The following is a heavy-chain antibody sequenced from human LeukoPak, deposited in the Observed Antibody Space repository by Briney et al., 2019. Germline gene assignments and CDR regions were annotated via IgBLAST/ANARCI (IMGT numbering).Heavy chain of an antibody. CDR3: AKDYRGAAAGPSDY. CDR1: GFTFSSYA. Sequence: PGGSLRLSCAASGFTFSSYAMSWVRQAPGKGLEWVSAISGSGGSTYYADSVKGRFTISSDNSKNTLYLQMNSLRAEDTAVYYCAKDYRGAAAGPSDYWGQGTLVTVSS. D-gene: IGHD6-13*01. CDR2: ISGSGGST. V-gene: IGHV3-23*01. J-gene: IGHJ4*02.